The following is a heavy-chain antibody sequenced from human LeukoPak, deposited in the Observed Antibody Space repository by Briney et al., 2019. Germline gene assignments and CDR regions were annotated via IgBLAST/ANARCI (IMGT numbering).Heavy chain of an antibody. CDR1: GDSISSFY. D-gene: IGHD3-22*01. J-gene: IGHJ4*02. CDR2: IKEDGSKT. V-gene: IGHV3-7*01. Sequence: ETLSLTCTVSGDSISSFYWSWIRQPPGKGLEWVANIKEDGSKTDYVDSVKGRFTISRGNAKNSVFLQMNSLRAEDTAVYYCAPQTMILVLGGQGTLVTVSS. CDR3: APQTMILVL.